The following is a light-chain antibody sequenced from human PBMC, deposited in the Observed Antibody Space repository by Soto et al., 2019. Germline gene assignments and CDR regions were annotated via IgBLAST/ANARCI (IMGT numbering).Light chain of an antibody. CDR3: QQLNSYPPWT. V-gene: IGKV1-9*01. J-gene: IGKJ1*01. CDR2: AAS. CDR1: QGISSY. Sequence: DIHLTQSPSFLSASVVDIVTITCLASQGISSYLAWYQQKPGKAPKLLIYAASTLQSGVPSRFSGSGSGTEFTLTISSLQPEDFATYYCQQLNSYPPWTFGQGTKVDIK.